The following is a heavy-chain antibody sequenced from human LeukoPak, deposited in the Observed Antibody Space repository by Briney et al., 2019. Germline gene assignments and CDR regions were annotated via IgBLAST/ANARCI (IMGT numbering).Heavy chain of an antibody. V-gene: IGHV3-33*06. CDR2: IWYDGSNK. CDR1: GFTFSSYG. CDR3: AKEHMAAAGRLDY. J-gene: IGHJ4*02. D-gene: IGHD6-13*01. Sequence: PGGSLRLXCAASGFTFSSYGMHWVRQAPGKELEWVAVIWYDGSNKYYADSVKGRFTISRDNSKNTLYLQMNSLRAEDTAVYYCAKEHMAAAGRLDYWGQGTLVTVSS.